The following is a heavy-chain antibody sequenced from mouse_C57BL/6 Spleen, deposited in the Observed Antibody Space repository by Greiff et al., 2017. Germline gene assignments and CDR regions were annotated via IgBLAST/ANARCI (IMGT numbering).Heavy chain of an antibody. V-gene: IGHV2-2*01. CDR1: GFSLTSYG. D-gene: IGHD2-3*01. J-gene: IGHJ1*03. CDR2: IWSGGST. CDR3: ARNDGYWYFDV. Sequence: QVQLKESGPGLVQPSQSLSITCTVSGFSLTSYGVHWVRQSPGKGLEWLGVIWSGGSTDYNAAFISRLGISKDNSKSQVFFKMHSLQADDTAICFCARNDGYWYFDVWGTGTTVTVSS.